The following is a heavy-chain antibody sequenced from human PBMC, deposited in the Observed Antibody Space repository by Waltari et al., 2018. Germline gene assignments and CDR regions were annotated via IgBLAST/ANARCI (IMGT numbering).Heavy chain of an antibody. D-gene: IGHD6-13*01. V-gene: IGHV4-4*09. J-gene: IGHJ5*02. CDR1: GGSISSYY. Sequence: QVQLQESGPGLVKPSETLSLTCTVSGGSISSYYWSWIRQPPGKGLEWIGYIYTSGRTNYNPSLRSRVTISVDTSKNQFSLKLSSVTAADTAVYYCATLRVALAAGGWFDPWGQGTLVTVSS. CDR2: IYTSGRT. CDR3: ATLRVALAAGGWFDP.